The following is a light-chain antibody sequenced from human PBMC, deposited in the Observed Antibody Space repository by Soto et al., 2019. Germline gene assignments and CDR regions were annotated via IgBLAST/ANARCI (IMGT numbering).Light chain of an antibody. V-gene: IGKV1-5*01. Sequence: DTQMTQSPSTLSASVGDTVTITCRARQNINNWLAWYQQKPEKVPKLLIYGASTLEDGVPSRFSGSRSGTEFTLTINSLQPDDFATYSCQRYDGYFGQGTKLEIK. J-gene: IGKJ2*01. CDR1: QNINNW. CDR3: QRYDGY. CDR2: GAS.